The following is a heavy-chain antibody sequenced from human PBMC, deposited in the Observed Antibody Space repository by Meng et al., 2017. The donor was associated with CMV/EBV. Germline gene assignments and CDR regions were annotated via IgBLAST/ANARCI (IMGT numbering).Heavy chain of an antibody. CDR1: GGSSISCDYY. CDR3: ARVTSRVAGAFDY. Sequence: HEQQQESGQGVAKASQTRDSLWTVCGGSSISCDYYSSWIRQPPGKGLEWIGYIYYSGSTYYNPYLKSRVTITVDTSKNQFSLKLSSVTAADTAAYYCARVTSRVAGAFDYWGQGTLVTVSS. CDR2: IYYSGST. J-gene: IGHJ4*02. V-gene: IGHV4-30-4*08. D-gene: IGHD1-14*01.